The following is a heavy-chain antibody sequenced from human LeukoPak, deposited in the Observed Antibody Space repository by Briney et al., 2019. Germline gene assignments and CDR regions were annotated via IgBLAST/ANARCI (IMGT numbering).Heavy chain of an antibody. V-gene: IGHV4-4*07. CDR2: IYTSGST. J-gene: IGHJ4*02. Sequence: SETLSLTCTVSGXSISSHYWNWIRQPAGKGLEWIGRIYTSGSTNYNPSLRSRVTMSVDTSKNQFSLKLSSVTAADTAVYYCAREEDYDRPFDYWGQGTLVTVSS. CDR3: AREEDYDRPFDY. D-gene: IGHD3-22*01. CDR1: GXSISSHY.